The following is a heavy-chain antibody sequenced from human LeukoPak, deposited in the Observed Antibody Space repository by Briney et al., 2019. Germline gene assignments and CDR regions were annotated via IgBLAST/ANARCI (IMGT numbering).Heavy chain of an antibody. CDR2: IYYSGST. D-gene: IGHD6-19*01. J-gene: IGHJ3*02. Sequence: PSETLSLTCAVYGGSFSSYYWGWIRQPPGKGLEWIGSIYYSGSTYYNPSLKSRVTISVDTSKNQFSLKLSSVTAADTAVYYCARIRATQGGWYFDAFDIWGQGTMVTVSS. V-gene: IGHV4-39*07. CDR3: ARIRATQGGWYFDAFDI. CDR1: GGSFSSYY.